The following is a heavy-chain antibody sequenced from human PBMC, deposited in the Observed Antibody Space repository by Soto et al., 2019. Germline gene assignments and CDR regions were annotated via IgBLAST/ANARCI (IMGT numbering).Heavy chain of an antibody. D-gene: IGHD3-10*01. CDR1: GGSISSGDYY. Sequence: PSETLSLTCTVSGGSISSGDYYWSWIRQPPGKGLEWIGYIYYSGSTYYNPSLKSRVTISVDTSKNQFSLKLSSLTAADTAVYYCARDRRRSGPLDYWGQGTLVTVSS. CDR3: ARDRRRSGPLDY. J-gene: IGHJ4*02. CDR2: IYYSGST. V-gene: IGHV4-30-4*01.